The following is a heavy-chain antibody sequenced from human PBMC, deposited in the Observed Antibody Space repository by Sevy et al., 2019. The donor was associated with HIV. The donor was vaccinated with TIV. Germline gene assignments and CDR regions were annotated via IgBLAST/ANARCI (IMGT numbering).Heavy chain of an antibody. CDR3: TRVRGLLGWFDS. Sequence: VGSLRLSCAASGFTFSDYTIHWVRQAPGKGLEWVSVISYDGSRTSYADSVKGRFTIPRDNSKNTLFLQMNSLRAEDTAVYYCTRVRGLLGWFDSWGQGTLVTVSS. V-gene: IGHV3-30*04. D-gene: IGHD3-10*01. J-gene: IGHJ5*01. CDR1: GFTFSDYT. CDR2: ISYDGSRT.